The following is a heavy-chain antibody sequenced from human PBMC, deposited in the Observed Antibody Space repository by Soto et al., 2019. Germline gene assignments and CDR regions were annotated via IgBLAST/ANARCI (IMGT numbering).Heavy chain of an antibody. CDR2: IYHSGST. V-gene: IGHV4-4*02. CDR1: GGSISSSNW. J-gene: IGHJ6*02. D-gene: IGHD1-26*01. CDR3: ARVSGSYYYGMDV. Sequence: QGQLQESGPGRVKPSGTLSLTCAVSGGSISSSNWWSWVRQPPGKGLEWIGEIYHSGSTNYNPSLKSRVTISVDKSKIQFSLKLSSVTAADTAVYFCARVSGSYYYGMDVWGQGTTVTVSS.